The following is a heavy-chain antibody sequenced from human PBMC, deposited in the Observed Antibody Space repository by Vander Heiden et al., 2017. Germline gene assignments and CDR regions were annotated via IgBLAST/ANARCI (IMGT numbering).Heavy chain of an antibody. Sequence: EVQLVESGGGLVQPGRSLRLSCAASGLSFEDYAMQWVRQAPGKGLEWVAGISWNAGKVHYADSVKGRFTISRDNAKKSLYLQMNSLRAEDTALFYCVKDVGAAGSSFDVWCQGTMVTVSS. D-gene: IGHD1-26*01. V-gene: IGHV3-9*01. J-gene: IGHJ3*01. CDR2: ISWNAGKV. CDR3: VKDVGAAGSSFDV. CDR1: GLSFEDYA.